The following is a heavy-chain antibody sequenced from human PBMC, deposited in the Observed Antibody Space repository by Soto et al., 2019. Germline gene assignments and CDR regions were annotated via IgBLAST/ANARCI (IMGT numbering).Heavy chain of an antibody. CDR1: GGTFSTSA. D-gene: IGHD3-3*02. Sequence: QVQVVQSGAEVKKPGSSVKVSCKTSGGTFSTSAISWVRQAPGQGLEWMGGIMPIFRTADYAQKFQGRVTITADESTTTAYLELSSLRSEDTAVYYCARDKDRAQLGGNYYYIIDFFGQGTTVTVTS. CDR3: ARDKDRAQLGGNYYYIIDF. CDR2: IMPIFRTA. V-gene: IGHV1-69*12. J-gene: IGHJ6*02.